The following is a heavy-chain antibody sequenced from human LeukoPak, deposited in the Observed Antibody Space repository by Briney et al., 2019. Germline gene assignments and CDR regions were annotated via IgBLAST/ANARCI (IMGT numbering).Heavy chain of an antibody. CDR3: ARWTTTYLDY. J-gene: IGHJ4*02. CDR2: ITADNGNT. Sequence: ASVKVSCKASGYTFTTYNINWVRQAPGQGLEWMGWITADNGNTNYAQKFQGRVTMTTDTSTITVYMELSSLRSEDTAVYYCARWTTTYLDYWGQGTLVTVSS. CDR1: GYTFTTYN. V-gene: IGHV1-18*01. D-gene: IGHD4-11*01.